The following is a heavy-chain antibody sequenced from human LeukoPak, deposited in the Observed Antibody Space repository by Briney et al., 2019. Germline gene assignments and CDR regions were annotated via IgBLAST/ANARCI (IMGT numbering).Heavy chain of an antibody. J-gene: IGHJ3*02. V-gene: IGHV4-39*07. Sequence: PSETLSLTCTVSGGSISSSSYYWGWIRQPPGKGLEWIGSIYYSGSTYYNPSLKSRVTISVDTSKNQFSLKLSSVTAADTAVYYCARVSMFASGGYNSGVGAFDIWGQGTMVTVSS. CDR2: IYYSGST. CDR1: GGSISSSSYY. D-gene: IGHD5-24*01. CDR3: ARVSMFASGGYNSGVGAFDI.